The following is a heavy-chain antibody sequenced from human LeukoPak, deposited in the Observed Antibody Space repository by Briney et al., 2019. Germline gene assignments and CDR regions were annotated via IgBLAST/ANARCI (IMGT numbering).Heavy chain of an antibody. Sequence: PSQTLSLTXTVSGGSICSGDYYWSWISQPPGKGLQWIGYIYYSGSTYYNPSLKSRVTISVDTSKNQFSLKLSSVTAADTAAYYCARVPAEYYYYYMDVWGKGTTVTVSS. CDR2: IYYSGST. CDR1: GGSICSGDYY. CDR3: ARVPAEYYYYYMDV. J-gene: IGHJ6*03. V-gene: IGHV4-30-4*08. D-gene: IGHD2-2*01.